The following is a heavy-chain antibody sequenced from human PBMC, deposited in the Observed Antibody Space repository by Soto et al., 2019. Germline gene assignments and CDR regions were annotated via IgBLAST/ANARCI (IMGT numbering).Heavy chain of an antibody. CDR2: IRSKANSYAT. CDR1: GFPFGGSV. D-gene: IGHD4-17*01. V-gene: IGHV3-73*01. CDR3: TRLYGDYGVTYYYYGMDV. Sequence: GGSLKLSCAAHGFPFGGSVMDWVRKASGKGLEWVGRIRSKANSYATAYAASVKGRFTISRDDSKNTAYLQMNSLKTEDTAVYYCTRLYGDYGVTYYYYGMDVWGQGT. J-gene: IGHJ6*02.